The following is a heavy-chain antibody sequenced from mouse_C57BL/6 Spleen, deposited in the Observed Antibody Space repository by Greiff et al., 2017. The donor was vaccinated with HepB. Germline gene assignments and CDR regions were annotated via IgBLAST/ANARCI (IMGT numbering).Heavy chain of an antibody. J-gene: IGHJ2*01. CDR3: ARIYYGSSPFDY. Sequence: VQLQQPGAELVKPGASVKMSCKASGYTFTSYWITWVKQRPGQGLEWIGDIYPGSGSTNYNEKFKSKATLTVDTSSSTAYMQLSSLTSEDSAVYYCARIYYGSSPFDYWGQGTTLTVSS. CDR2: IYPGSGST. CDR1: GYTFTSYW. V-gene: IGHV1-55*01. D-gene: IGHD1-1*01.